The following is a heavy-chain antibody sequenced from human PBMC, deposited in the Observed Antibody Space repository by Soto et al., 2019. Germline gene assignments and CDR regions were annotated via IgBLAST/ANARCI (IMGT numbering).Heavy chain of an antibody. Sequence: EVQLVESGGGLVKPGGSLRLSCAASGFTFSSYSMNWVRQAPGKGLEWVSSISSSSSYIYYADSVKGRFTISRDNAKNSLYLQMNSLRAEDTAVYYCARNGVYSGYDSGYWGQGTLVTVSS. CDR3: ARNGVYSGYDSGY. V-gene: IGHV3-21*01. D-gene: IGHD5-12*01. CDR1: GFTFSSYS. CDR2: ISSSSSYI. J-gene: IGHJ4*02.